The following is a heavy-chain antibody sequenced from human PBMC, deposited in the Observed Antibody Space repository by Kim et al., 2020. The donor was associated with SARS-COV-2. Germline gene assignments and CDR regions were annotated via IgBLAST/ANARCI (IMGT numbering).Heavy chain of an antibody. CDR1: GGSFSGYY. CDR3: ARLNLGYSYGCFDY. V-gene: IGHV4-34*01. Sequence: SETLSLTCAVYGGSFSGYYWSWIRQPPGKGLEWIGEINHSGSTNYNPSLKSRVTISVDTSKNQFSLKLSSVTAADTAVYYCARLNLGYSYGCFDYWGQGTLVTVSS. CDR2: INHSGST. J-gene: IGHJ4*02. D-gene: IGHD5-18*01.